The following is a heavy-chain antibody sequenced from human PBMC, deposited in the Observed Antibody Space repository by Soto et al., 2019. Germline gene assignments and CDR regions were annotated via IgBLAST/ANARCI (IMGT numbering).Heavy chain of an antibody. Sequence: GGSLRLSCTASGFTFGDYAMSWVRQDPGKGLEWAGFIRSKAYGGTTEYAASVKGRFTISRDDSKSIAYLQMNSLKTEDTAVYYCTRDFFASSGYDSVYYYYGMDVWGQGTTVTVSS. D-gene: IGHD5-12*01. CDR3: TRDFFASSGYDSVYYYYGMDV. CDR1: GFTFGDYA. J-gene: IGHJ6*02. CDR2: IRSKAYGGTT. V-gene: IGHV3-49*04.